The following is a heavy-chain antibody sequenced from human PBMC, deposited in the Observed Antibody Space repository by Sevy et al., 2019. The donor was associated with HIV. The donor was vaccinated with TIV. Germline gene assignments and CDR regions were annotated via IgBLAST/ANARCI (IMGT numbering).Heavy chain of an antibody. Sequence: GGSLRLSCAASGFTFSSFGMHWVRQAPGKGLEWVAVIWYDGSNEYYADSVQGRFTISRDNSKNTLYLQMNSLRAGDTAVYFCARDWSGDSGSTCDHWGQGTLVTVSS. CDR2: IWYDGSNE. J-gene: IGHJ5*02. CDR3: ARDWSGDSGSTCDH. CDR1: GFTFSSFG. V-gene: IGHV3-33*01. D-gene: IGHD3-3*01.